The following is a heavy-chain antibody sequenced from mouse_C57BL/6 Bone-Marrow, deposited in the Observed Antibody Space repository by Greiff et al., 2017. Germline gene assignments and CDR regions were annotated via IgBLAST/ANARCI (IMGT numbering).Heavy chain of an antibody. J-gene: IGHJ3*01. CDR1: GYTFTSYT. Sequence: VNVVESGAELARPGASVKMSCKASGYTFTSYTMHWVKQRPGQGLEWIGYINPSSGYTKYNQKFKDKATLTADKSSSTAYMQLSSLTSEDSAVYYCAKNYYGSRFAYWGQGTLVTVSA. CDR2: INPSSGYT. CDR3: AKNYYGSRFAY. D-gene: IGHD1-1*01. V-gene: IGHV1-4*01.